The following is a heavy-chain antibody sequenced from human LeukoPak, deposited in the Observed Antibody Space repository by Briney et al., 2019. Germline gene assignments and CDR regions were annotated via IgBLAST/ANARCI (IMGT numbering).Heavy chain of an antibody. D-gene: IGHD5-12*01. CDR1: GGSISSSSYY. CDR2: IYYSGST. CDR3: ASLDIVATFPIDY. Sequence: PSETLSLTCTVSGGSISSSSYYWGWIRQPPGKGLEWIGSIYYSGSTFYNPSLKSRVTMSVDTSKNQFSPKLSSVTAADTAVYYCASLDIVATFPIDYWGQGTLVTVSS. J-gene: IGHJ4*02. V-gene: IGHV4-39*07.